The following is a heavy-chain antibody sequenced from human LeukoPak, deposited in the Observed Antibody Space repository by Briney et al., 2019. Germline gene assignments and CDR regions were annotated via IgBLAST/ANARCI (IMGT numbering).Heavy chain of an antibody. CDR1: GFTFTRYA. Sequence: GGSLKLSCVASGFTFTRYAMSWVRQAPGKGLEWVSGISGSSSHTADADSVKGRFTISRDNFKNTVSLQMNSLRAEDTAVYYCAKDAQRGFDYSNSLEHWGQGSLVTVSS. D-gene: IGHD4-11*01. V-gene: IGHV3-23*01. CDR2: ISGSSSHT. CDR3: AKDAQRGFDYSNSLEH. J-gene: IGHJ4*02.